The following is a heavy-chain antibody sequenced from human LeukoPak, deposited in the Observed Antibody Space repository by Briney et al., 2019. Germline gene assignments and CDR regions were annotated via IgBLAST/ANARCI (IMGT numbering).Heavy chain of an antibody. V-gene: IGHV3-30-3*01. Sequence: PGRSLRLSCAASGFTFSSYAMHWVRQAPGKGLEWVAVISYDGSNKYYADSVKGRFTISRDNSKNTLYLQMNSLRAEDTAVYYCAREVITRFDYWGQGTLVTVSS. CDR2: ISYDGSNK. D-gene: IGHD3-22*01. CDR3: AREVITRFDY. CDR1: GFTFSSYA. J-gene: IGHJ4*02.